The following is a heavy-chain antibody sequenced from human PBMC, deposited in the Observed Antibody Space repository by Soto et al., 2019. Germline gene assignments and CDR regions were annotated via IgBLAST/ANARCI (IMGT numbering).Heavy chain of an antibody. D-gene: IGHD3-9*01. V-gene: IGHV3-64*02. Sequence: GGSLRLSCAASGFTFSSYAMHWVRQAPGKGLEYVSAISSNGGSTYYADSVKGRLTISRDNSKSTLYLQMGSLRAEDMAVYYCARGIRYSLTVSWFDYWGQGTLVTVSS. CDR3: ARGIRYSLTVSWFDY. J-gene: IGHJ4*02. CDR1: GFTFSSYA. CDR2: ISSNGGST.